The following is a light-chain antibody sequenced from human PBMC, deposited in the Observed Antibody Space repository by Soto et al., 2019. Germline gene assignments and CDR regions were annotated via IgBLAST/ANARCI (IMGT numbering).Light chain of an antibody. J-gene: IGKJ1*01. V-gene: IGKV3-20*01. CDR1: QTVRNNY. CDR3: QHYGYPQWT. CDR2: DAS. Sequence: EFVLTQSPGTLSLSPGERATLSCRASQTVRNNYLAWYQQKPGQAPRLLIYDASTRATGIPDRFSGGGSGTDFTLAISRLEPEDSAVYFCQHYGYPQWTFGQGTKVDIK.